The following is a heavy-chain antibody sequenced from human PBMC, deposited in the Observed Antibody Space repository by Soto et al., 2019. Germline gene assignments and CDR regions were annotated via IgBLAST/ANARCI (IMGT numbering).Heavy chain of an antibody. CDR2: ISYDGSNK. J-gene: IGHJ4*02. CDR1: GFTFSSYG. Sequence: GGSLRLSCAASGFTFSSYGMHWVLQAPCKGLEWVAVISYDGSNKYYADSVKGRFTISRDNSKNTLYLQMNSLRAEDTAVYYCAKDLGGYCSGGSCYPIDYWGQGTLVTVSS. CDR3: AKDLGGYCSGGSCYPIDY. D-gene: IGHD2-15*01. V-gene: IGHV3-30*18.